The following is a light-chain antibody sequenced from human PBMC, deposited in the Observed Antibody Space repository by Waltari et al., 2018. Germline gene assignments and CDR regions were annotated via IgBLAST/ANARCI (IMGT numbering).Light chain of an antibody. CDR3: CSYAGSYTWV. J-gene: IGLJ3*02. CDR2: EAI. CDR1: SSDIGAWNY. Sequence: QSALTQPRPVSGSPGQSVTISCSGTSSDIGAWNYVSWYQQHPGKAPKLLISEAIKRPSGVPDRFSGSKSGNTASLTISGLQAEDEAEYYCCSYAGSYTWVFGGGTKVTVL. V-gene: IGLV2-11*01.